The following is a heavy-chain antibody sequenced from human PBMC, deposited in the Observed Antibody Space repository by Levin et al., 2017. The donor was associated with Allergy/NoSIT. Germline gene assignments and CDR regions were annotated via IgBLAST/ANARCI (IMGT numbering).Heavy chain of an antibody. J-gene: IGHJ3*02. D-gene: IGHD4/OR15-4a*01. Sequence: GESLKISCKGSGYSFTSYWISWVRQMPGKGLEWMGRIDPSDSYTNYSPSFQGHVTISADKSISTAYLQWSSLKASDTAMYYCARALSSVLSSVNDAFDIWGQGTMVTVSS. CDR2: IDPSDSYT. CDR1: GYSFTSYW. CDR3: ARALSSVLSSVNDAFDI. V-gene: IGHV5-10-1*01.